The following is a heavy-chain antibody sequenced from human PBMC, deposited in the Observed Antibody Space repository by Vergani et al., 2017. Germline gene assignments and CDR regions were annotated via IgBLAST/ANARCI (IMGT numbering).Heavy chain of an antibody. D-gene: IGHD1-1*01. CDR1: GFTFSSYA. V-gene: IGHV3-64D*06. CDR2: ISRNGGST. CDR3: VKGYPGWFDP. Sequence: EVQLVESGGGLVQPGGSLRLSCSASGFTFSSYAMHWVRQARGQGLEYVSAISRNGGSTYYADSVKCRFNISRDNSKNTLYLQMSSLRAEDTAVYYCVKGYPGWFDPWGQGTLVTVSS. J-gene: IGHJ5*02.